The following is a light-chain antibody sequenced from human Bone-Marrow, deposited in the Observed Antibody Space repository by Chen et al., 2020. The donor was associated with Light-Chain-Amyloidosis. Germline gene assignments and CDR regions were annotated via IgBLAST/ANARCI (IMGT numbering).Light chain of an antibody. CDR3: QAWDSSTGDVV. J-gene: IGLJ2*01. Sequence: SYELTQPPSVSVSPGQTASITCSGDKLGEHACWYQQKPGQSPVLVIYQAGRRPSGIPERFSGSSSGNTATLTISGTQAMDEADYHCQAWDSSTGDVVFGGGTKLTVL. V-gene: IGLV3-1*01. CDR1: KLGEH. CDR2: QAG.